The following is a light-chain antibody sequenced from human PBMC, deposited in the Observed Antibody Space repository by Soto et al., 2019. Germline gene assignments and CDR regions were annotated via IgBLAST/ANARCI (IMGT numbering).Light chain of an antibody. CDR2: LNNDGSH. CDR3: QTWGTGFRV. J-gene: IGLJ2*01. V-gene: IGLV4-69*01. Sequence: QLVLTQSPSASASLGASVKLTCTLSSGHSSYAIAWHQKQSGKGPRYLMDLNNDGSHSTGDGIPDRFSGSSYGAARSLIISSPQAEAEDDYYCQTWGTGFRVFGGGTKLTVL. CDR1: SGHSSYA.